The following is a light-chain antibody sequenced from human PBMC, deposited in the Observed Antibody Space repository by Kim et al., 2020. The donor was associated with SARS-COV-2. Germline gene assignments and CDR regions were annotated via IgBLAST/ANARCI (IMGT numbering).Light chain of an antibody. J-gene: IGKJ4*01. V-gene: IGKV1-12*01. CDR2: ATA. CDR3: QQANSIPLC. CDR1: QEISDW. Sequence: AYVGDRVTIACRASQEISDWLVWYQQKPGKAPKVLIYATASLQSGGPSRFSGSVSGTDFTLTISSLQPEDCATYYCQQANSIPLCFGGGTKVDIK.